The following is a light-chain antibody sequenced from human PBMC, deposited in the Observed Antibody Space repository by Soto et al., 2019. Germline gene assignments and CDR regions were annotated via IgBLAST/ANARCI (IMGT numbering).Light chain of an antibody. Sequence: QSVLTQPPSASGTPGQRVTISCSGSSSNIGSNYVYWYQQLPGTAPKLLIYRNNQRPPGVPDRFSGSKSGTSASLVISGLRSEDEADYYCAAWDDSLSGPVFGGGTQLTVL. J-gene: IGLJ7*01. CDR2: RNN. CDR1: SSNIGSNY. CDR3: AAWDDSLSGPV. V-gene: IGLV1-47*01.